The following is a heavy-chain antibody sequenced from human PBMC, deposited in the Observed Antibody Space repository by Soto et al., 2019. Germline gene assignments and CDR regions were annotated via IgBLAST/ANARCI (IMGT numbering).Heavy chain of an antibody. Sequence: QVQLVESGGGVVQPGRSLRLSCAASGFTFSSYGMHWVRQAPGKGLEWVAVISYDGSNKYYADSVKGRFTISRDNSKNTLYLQMNSLRAEDTAVYYCARDTRVALGYWGQGTLVTVSS. V-gene: IGHV3-30*03. CDR3: ARDTRVALGY. CDR2: ISYDGSNK. CDR1: GFTFSSYG. J-gene: IGHJ4*02. D-gene: IGHD3-10*01.